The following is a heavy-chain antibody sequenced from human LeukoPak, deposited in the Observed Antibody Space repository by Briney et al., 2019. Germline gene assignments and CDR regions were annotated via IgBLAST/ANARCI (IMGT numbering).Heavy chain of an antibody. J-gene: IGHJ4*02. D-gene: IGHD3-22*01. V-gene: IGHV1-69*01. CDR1: GGTFSSYA. CDR3: ARAYGYDSSGSLDY. Sequence: SVKVSCKASGGTFSSYAISWVRQAPGQGLEWMGGIIPIFGTANYAQKFQGRVTITADESTSTAYMELSSLGSEDTAVYYCARAYGYDSSGSLDYWGQGTLVTVSS. CDR2: IIPIFGTA.